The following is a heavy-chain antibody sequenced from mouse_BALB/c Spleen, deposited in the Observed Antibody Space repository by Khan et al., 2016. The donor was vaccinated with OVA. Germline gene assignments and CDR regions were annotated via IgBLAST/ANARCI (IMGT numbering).Heavy chain of an antibody. D-gene: IGHD2-9*01. CDR3: SRAYYGNDYYAMDN. J-gene: IGHJ4*01. CDR2: ISLGASYT. Sequence: EVELVESGGDLVKPGGSLKLSCAASGFNFSTYGMSWVRQTPDKRLEWVATISLGASYTYYADSVKGRFTISRDNAKTTLYLQMSSLRSEDTAMYYCSRAYYGNDYYAMDNWGQGTSVTVSS. CDR1: GFNFSTYG. V-gene: IGHV5-6*01.